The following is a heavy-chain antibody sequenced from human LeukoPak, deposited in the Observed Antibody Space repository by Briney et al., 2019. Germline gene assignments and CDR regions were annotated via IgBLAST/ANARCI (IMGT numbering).Heavy chain of an antibody. D-gene: IGHD3-16*01. J-gene: IGHJ6*03. Sequence: GASVRVSCKASGYTFTMFYIHWVRQAPGQGLEWMGMINPSDGATTYAQKFQGRLTMTRDMSTTTVYMDLRTLRSEDTAVYFCARGWSGWLSGRLGGLFASYYTYYYMDVWGRGTTVTVSS. CDR3: ARGWSGWLSGRLGGLFASYYTYYYMDV. CDR1: GYTFTMFY. V-gene: IGHV1-46*01. CDR2: INPSDGAT.